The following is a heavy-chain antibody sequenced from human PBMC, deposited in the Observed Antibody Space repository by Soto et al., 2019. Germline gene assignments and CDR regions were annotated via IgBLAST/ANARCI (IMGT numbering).Heavy chain of an antibody. V-gene: IGHV2-5*02. CDR2: IYWDDDK. Sequence: QITLKESGPTLVRPAQTLTLTCDFSGFSLSTYHMGVAWIRQPPGKPPVWLALIYWDDDKRNRPSLKDRLAISNGTSSNQGVLTITNVDPGDTATYFCAHAGDYDLLTFDHWGPGTLVTVSS. CDR3: AHAGDYDLLTFDH. J-gene: IGHJ4*02. D-gene: IGHD4-17*01. CDR1: GFSLSTYHMG.